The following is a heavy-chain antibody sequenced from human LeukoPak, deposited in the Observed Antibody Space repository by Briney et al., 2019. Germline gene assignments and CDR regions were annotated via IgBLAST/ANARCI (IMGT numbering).Heavy chain of an antibody. J-gene: IGHJ5*02. Sequence: GGSLRPSCAASGFTFSSYAMSWVRQAPGKGLEWVSAISGSGGSTYYADSVKGRFTISRDNSKNTLYLQMNSLRAEDTAVYYCAKVRGYDILTGPPRFDPWGQGTLVTVSS. CDR1: GFTFSSYA. CDR2: ISGSGGST. V-gene: IGHV3-23*01. CDR3: AKVRGYDILTGPPRFDP. D-gene: IGHD3-9*01.